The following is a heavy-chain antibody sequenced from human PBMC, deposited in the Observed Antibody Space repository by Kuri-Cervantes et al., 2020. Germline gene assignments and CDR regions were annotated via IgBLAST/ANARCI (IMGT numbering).Heavy chain of an antibody. D-gene: IGHD2-21*01. V-gene: IGHV3-33*08. Sequence: GESLKISCAASGFTFSSHGMHWVRQAPGKGLEWVAVIWYDGNKKYYADSVKGRFTISRDNSKKKLNLQMNSLRAEDTAVYYCARSAIPSYYSYYMDVWGKGTTVTVSS. J-gene: IGHJ6*03. CDR2: IWYDGNKK. CDR3: ARSAIPSYYSYYMDV. CDR1: GFTFSSHG.